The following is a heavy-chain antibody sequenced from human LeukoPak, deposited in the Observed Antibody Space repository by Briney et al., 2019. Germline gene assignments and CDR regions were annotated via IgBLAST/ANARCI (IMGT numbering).Heavy chain of an antibody. J-gene: IGHJ6*03. CDR2: ISYDGSNK. D-gene: IGHD3-16*01. CDR3: AKDPYGMITLYGYYMDV. Sequence: GGSLRLSCAASGFTFSSYAMHWVRQAPGKGLEWVAVISYDGSNKYYADSVKGRFTISRDNSKNTLYLQMNSLRAEDTAVYYYAKDPYGMITLYGYYMDVWGKGTTVTISS. CDR1: GFTFSSYA. V-gene: IGHV3-30*04.